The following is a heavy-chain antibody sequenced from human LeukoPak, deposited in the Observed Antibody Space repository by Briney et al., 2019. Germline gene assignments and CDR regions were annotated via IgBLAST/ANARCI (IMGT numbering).Heavy chain of an antibody. D-gene: IGHD5-18*01. CDR3: AKGTSYGYSYGYFDY. J-gene: IGHJ4*02. V-gene: IGHV3-23*01. CDR1: GFTFSSYA. CDR2: ISGSGGST. Sequence: GGSLRLSCAASGFTFSSYAMSWVRQAPGKGLEWVSAISGSGGSTYYADSVKGRFTISRDNSKNTLYLQMNSLRAEDTAVYYCAKGTSYGYSYGYFDYWGQGTLVTVSS.